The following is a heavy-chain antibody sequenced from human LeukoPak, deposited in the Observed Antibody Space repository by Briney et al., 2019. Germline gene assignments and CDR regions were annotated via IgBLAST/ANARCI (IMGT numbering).Heavy chain of an antibody. J-gene: IGHJ4*02. D-gene: IGHD3-16*01. CDR1: GGSISSRSHS. V-gene: IGHV4-39*01. CDR2: ISYSGST. CDR3: ARDPGGSYFDY. Sequence: SETLSLTCSVSGGSISSRSHSWGWVRQPPGKGLEWIGTISYSGSTSYDPSLKSRVTISVDTSKSQFSLKLSAVTAADTAVYYCARDPGGSYFDYWGQGTLVTVSP.